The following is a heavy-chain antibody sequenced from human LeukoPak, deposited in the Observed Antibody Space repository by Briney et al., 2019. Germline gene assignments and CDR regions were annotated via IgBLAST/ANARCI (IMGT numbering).Heavy chain of an antibody. D-gene: IGHD5-12*01. J-gene: IGHJ4*02. CDR2: IYPGDSDT. Sequence: GESLKISCNGSGYXFTTYWICWVRQTPGRGLEWMGIIYPGDSDTRSSSSFQGQVTISADKSISTAYLQWSSLKASDTAMYYCARANSGYAFFDYWGQGTLVTVSS. CDR3: ARANSGYAFFDY. CDR1: GYXFTTYW. V-gene: IGHV5-51*01.